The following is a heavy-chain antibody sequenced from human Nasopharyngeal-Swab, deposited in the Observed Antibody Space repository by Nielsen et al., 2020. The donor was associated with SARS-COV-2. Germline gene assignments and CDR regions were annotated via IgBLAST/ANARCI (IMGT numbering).Heavy chain of an antibody. CDR3: ANGGGNSGWYFDL. J-gene: IGHJ2*01. Sequence: SLKISCAACTFTFDDYAMHWVRQAPGKGLEWVSGISWNSGSIGYADSVKGRFTISRDNAKNSLYLQMNSLRAEDTALYYCANGGGNSGWYFDLWGRGTLVTVSS. CDR1: TFTFDDYA. CDR2: ISWNSGSI. V-gene: IGHV3-9*01. D-gene: IGHD4-23*01.